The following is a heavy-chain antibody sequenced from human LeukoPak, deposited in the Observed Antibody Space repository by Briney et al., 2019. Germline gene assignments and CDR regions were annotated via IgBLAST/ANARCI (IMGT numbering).Heavy chain of an antibody. CDR3: ASSIRTSFDY. J-gene: IGHJ4*02. Sequence: SETLSLTCTVSGGSMNNFYWSWIRQPPGKGLEWIGYIYYSGSTNYNPSLKSRVTISVDTSKNQFSLKLSSVTAADTAVYYCASSIRTSFDYWGQGTLVTVSS. D-gene: IGHD2-2*01. CDR2: IYYSGST. CDR1: GGSMNNFY. V-gene: IGHV4-59*01.